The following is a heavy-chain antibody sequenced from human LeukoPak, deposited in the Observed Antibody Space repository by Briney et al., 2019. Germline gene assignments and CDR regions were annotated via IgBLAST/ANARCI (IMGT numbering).Heavy chain of an antibody. CDR1: GGTFSSYA. J-gene: IGHJ2*01. CDR2: IIPIFGTA. V-gene: IGHV1-69*05. CDR3: ARGGATVVTPHWYFDL. Sequence: ASVKVSCKASGGTFSSYAISWARQAPGQGLEWMGGIIPIFGTANYAQKFQGRVTITTDESTSTAYMELSSLRSEDTAVYYCARGGATVVTPHWYFDLWGRGTLVTVSS. D-gene: IGHD4-23*01.